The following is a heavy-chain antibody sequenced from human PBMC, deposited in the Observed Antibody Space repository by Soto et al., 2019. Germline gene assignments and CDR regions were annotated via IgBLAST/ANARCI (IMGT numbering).Heavy chain of an antibody. J-gene: IGHJ4*01. V-gene: IGHV3-23*01. D-gene: IGHD5-18*01. CDR3: DKGSTYSFYFDH. Sequence: AGGSLRLSCVASGFSFSSYDMSWVRQAPGKGLEWVSFIIGNSGTTYYADSVKGRFTISRDNSKNTLYLQMSRLGAEDTAAYYCDKGSTYSFYFDHWGQGTLVTGSS. CDR2: IIGNSGTT. CDR1: GFSFSSYD.